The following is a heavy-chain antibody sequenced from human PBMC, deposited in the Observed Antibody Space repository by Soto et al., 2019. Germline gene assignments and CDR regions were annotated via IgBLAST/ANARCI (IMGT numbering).Heavy chain of an antibody. D-gene: IGHD3-10*02. CDR3: ARDPLSSFAMDV. CDR2: IIPTFGRT. V-gene: IGHV1-69*13. CDR1: GDTFSSYA. Sequence: ASVKVSCKASGDTFSSYAISWVRQAPGKGLEWMGKIIPTFGRTNYAQKFQGRLTISADDSTCTAYMELTSLESDDTAVYYCARDPLSSFAMDVWGQGTTVTVSS. J-gene: IGHJ6*02.